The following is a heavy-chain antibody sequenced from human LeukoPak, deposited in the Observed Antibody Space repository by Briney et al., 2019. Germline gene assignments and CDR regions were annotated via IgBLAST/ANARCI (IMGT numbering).Heavy chain of an antibody. CDR3: ARHEIQLTNWFDP. CDR2: IYYSGST. D-gene: IGHD5-18*01. Sequence: PSETLSLTCTVSGGSFSSSDYYWGWIRQPPGKGLEWIGSIYYSGSTYYNPSLKSRVTISVDTSKNQFSLKLSSVTAADTAVYYCARHEIQLTNWFDPWGQGTLVTVSS. CDR1: GGSFSSSDYY. V-gene: IGHV4-39*01. J-gene: IGHJ5*02.